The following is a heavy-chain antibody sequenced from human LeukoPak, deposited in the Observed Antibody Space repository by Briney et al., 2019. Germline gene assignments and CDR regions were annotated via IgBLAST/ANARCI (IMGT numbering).Heavy chain of an antibody. CDR1: GFTVSSNY. D-gene: IGHD4-23*01. J-gene: IGHJ4*02. Sequence: PGGSLRLSCAASGFTVSSNYMSWVRQARGKGLEWVSTIYSGGSTYYADSVKGRFTISRDNSKNTLYLQMNSLRAEDTAVYYCGGITRYYFDYWGQGTLVTVSS. CDR3: GGITRYYFDY. V-gene: IGHV3-66*01. CDR2: IYSGGST.